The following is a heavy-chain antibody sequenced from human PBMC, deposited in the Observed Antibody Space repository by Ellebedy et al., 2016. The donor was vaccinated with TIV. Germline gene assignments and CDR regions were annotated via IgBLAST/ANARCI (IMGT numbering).Heavy chain of an antibody. CDR1: GGLINSSY. CDR3: AREMAIIKPSNYRYFDL. Sequence: MPSETLSLTCTVSGGLINSSYWSWNRQPPGGGLEWIGYIYYSGSTSYNPSLGSRVTISLDTSKRQFSLKLTSVTAADTAVYFCAREMAIIKPSNYRYFDLWGRGTLVTASS. V-gene: IGHV4-59*08. CDR2: IYYSGST. J-gene: IGHJ2*01. D-gene: IGHD5-24*01.